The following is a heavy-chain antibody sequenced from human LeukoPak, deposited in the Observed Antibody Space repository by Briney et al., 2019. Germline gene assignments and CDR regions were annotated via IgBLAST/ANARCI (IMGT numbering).Heavy chain of an antibody. Sequence: GGSLRLSCAASGFTFSSYEMNWVRQAPGKGLEWVSYISSSGSTTYYADSVKGRFTISRDNSKNTLYLQMNSLRAEDTAVYYCAKGVRSSSWYYFDYWGQGTLVTVSS. CDR2: ISSSGSTT. CDR3: AKGVRSSSWYYFDY. D-gene: IGHD6-13*01. V-gene: IGHV3-48*03. J-gene: IGHJ4*02. CDR1: GFTFSSYE.